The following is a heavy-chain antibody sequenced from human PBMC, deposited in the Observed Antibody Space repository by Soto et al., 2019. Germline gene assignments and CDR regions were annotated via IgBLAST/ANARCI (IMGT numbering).Heavy chain of an antibody. CDR3: APIRGYDFWSGYYRLDY. D-gene: IGHD3-3*01. CDR2: IFSNDEK. CDR1: GFSLSNARMG. J-gene: IGHJ4*01. V-gene: IGHV2-26*01. Sequence: QVTLKESGPVLVKPTETLTLTCTVSGFSLSNARMGVSWIRQPPGKALEWLAHIFSNDEKSYSTSLKRRLTISKYTFTSQVALTMTKMDLIDTAIYYYAPIRGYDFWSGYYRLDYWGHGTLVTVSS.